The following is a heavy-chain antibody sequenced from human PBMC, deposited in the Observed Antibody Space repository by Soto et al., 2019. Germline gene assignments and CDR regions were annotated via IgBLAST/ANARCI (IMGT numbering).Heavy chain of an antibody. Sequence: PSETLSLTCAVSGGSVSGSYYYWAWLRQSPGKGPEWIGSVFHTGFTSYNPSLESRVSVSVDTSKNQVSLRVRSVTVAETAMYYCVRVVEAATRHTDFDSWGQGIVVTVSS. D-gene: IGHD2-15*01. CDR3: VRVVEAATRHTDFDS. CDR2: VFHTGFT. J-gene: IGHJ4*02. CDR1: GGSVSGSYYY. V-gene: IGHV4-39*01.